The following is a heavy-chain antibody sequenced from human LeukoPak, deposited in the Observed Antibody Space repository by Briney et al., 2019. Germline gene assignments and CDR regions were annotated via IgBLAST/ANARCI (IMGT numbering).Heavy chain of an antibody. V-gene: IGHV4-59*08. CDR2: IYYSGST. D-gene: IGHD3-22*01. Sequence: TSETLSLTCTVSGASISSYYWSWIRQPPGKGLEWIGYIYYSGSTNYNPSLKSRVTISVDTSKNQFSLKLSSVTAADTAVYYCARRAFSSGYYYFDYWGQGTLVTVSS. CDR1: GASISSYY. J-gene: IGHJ4*02. CDR3: ARRAFSSGYYYFDY.